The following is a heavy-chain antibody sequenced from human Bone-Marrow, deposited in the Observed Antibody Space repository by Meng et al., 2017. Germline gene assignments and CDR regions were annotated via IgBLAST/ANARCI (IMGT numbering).Heavy chain of an antibody. CDR3: ASLSPSYWYFPY. Sequence: GGSLRLSCAASGFTFDDYAMHWVRQAPGKGLEWVSGISWNSGSIGYADSVKGRFTISRDNAKNSLYLQMNSLRAEDTAIYYCASLSPSYWYFPYWGQGTLVTVSS. CDR2: ISWNSGSI. D-gene: IGHD1-26*01. J-gene: IGHJ4*02. V-gene: IGHV3-9*01. CDR1: GFTFDDYA.